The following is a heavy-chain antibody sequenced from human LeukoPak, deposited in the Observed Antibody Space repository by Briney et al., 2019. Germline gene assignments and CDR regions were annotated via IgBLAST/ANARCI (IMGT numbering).Heavy chain of an antibody. Sequence: PGGSLRLSCAASGFTFSTYWMTWVRQAPGKGLEWVANINQDGSQEHYVDSVTGRFTISRDNAKNSLYLQVNSLRDEDTAVYYCAREVGSPAVRSAFDLWGQGTMVTVSS. D-gene: IGHD2-15*01. V-gene: IGHV3-7*01. CDR1: GFTFSTYW. CDR2: INQDGSQE. J-gene: IGHJ3*01. CDR3: AREVGSPAVRSAFDL.